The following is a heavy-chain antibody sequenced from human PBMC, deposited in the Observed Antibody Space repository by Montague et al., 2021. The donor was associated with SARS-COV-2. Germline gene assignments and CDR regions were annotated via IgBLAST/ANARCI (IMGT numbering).Heavy chain of an antibody. V-gene: IGHV4-34*01. Sequence: SETLSLTCAVYGGSFSGYYWSWIRQPPGKGLEWIGEINHSGSTNYNPSPKSRVTISVDTSKNQFSLKLSSVTAADTAVYYCARKGLHSSSWYYYYYGMDVWGQGTTVTVSS. CDR1: GGSFSGYY. J-gene: IGHJ6*02. CDR2: INHSGST. CDR3: ARKGLHSSSWYYYYYGMDV. D-gene: IGHD6-13*01.